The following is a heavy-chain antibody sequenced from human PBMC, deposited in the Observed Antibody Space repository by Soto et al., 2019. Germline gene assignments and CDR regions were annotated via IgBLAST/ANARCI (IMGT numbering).Heavy chain of an antibody. J-gene: IGHJ6*02. CDR1: GFTVSSNY. D-gene: IGHD6-6*01. Sequence: PGGSLRLSCAASGFTVSSNYMSWVRQAPGKGLEWVSVIYSGGSTYYADSVKGRFTISRDNSKNTLYLQMNSLRAEDTAVYYCASRPLSSIAAPAPYYYYGMDVWGQGTTVTVSS. CDR2: IYSGGST. V-gene: IGHV3-53*01. CDR3: ASRPLSSIAAPAPYYYYGMDV.